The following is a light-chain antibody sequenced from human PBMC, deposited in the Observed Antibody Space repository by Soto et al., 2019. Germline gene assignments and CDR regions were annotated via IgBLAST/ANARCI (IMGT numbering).Light chain of an antibody. CDR3: QQTSSAPFT. J-gene: IGKJ3*01. CDR2: DAA. V-gene: IGKV1-39*01. CDR1: QNINTY. Sequence: DIQMTQSPYSLSAAVGDRVTIACRASQNINTYLNWYQQKPGKAPKLLMFDAASLQSGVPSRFSGSGSRTDFTLTITSLQPEDFATYYGQQTSSAPFTFGPGTKVDIK.